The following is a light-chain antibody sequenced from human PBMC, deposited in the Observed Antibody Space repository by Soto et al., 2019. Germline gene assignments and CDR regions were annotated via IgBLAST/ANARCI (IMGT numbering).Light chain of an antibody. V-gene: IGLV2-14*01. CDR2: EVN. CDR1: SSDVGGYSY. J-gene: IGLJ3*02. Sequence: QSVLTQPASGSWSLGHAITIVCTGPSSDVGGYSYVSWYQQHPGKVPKLMIYEVNNRPSGVSNRFSGSKSANTASLTISGLQADEEADYYCSSFTSSSNKVFGGGTQLTVL. CDR3: SSFTSSSNKV.